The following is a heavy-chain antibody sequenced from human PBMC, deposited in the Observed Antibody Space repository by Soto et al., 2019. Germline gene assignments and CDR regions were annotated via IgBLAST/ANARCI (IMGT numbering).Heavy chain of an antibody. Sequence: PSETLSLTCTVSVGSISSSSYYWGWIRQPPGKGLEWIGSIYYSGSTYYNPSLKSRVTISVDTSKNQFSLKLSSVTAADTAVYYCARSSDIVLMVYDHWGQGTLVTVS. CDR1: VGSISSSSYY. D-gene: IGHD2-8*01. CDR2: IYYSGST. CDR3: ARSSDIVLMVYDH. J-gene: IGHJ4*02. V-gene: IGHV4-39*01.